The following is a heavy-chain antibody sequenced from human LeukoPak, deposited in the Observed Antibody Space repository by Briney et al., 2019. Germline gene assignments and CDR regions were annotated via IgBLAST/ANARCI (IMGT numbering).Heavy chain of an antibody. V-gene: IGHV3-23*01. CDR3: AKVGHVVVVVAASFDC. J-gene: IGHJ4*02. Sequence: GGSLRLSRAASRFTFRSYALCWVRQAPGKGLEWVSAISGSGGRTYYADSVRGRFTISRDNSKNTLYLQMNSLRADDTAVYYCAKVGHVVVVVAASFDCWGQGTLVTVSS. CDR1: RFTFRSYA. CDR2: ISGSGGRT. D-gene: IGHD2-15*01.